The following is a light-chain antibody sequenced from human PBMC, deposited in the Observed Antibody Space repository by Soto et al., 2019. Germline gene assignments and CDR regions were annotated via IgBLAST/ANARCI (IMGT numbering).Light chain of an antibody. CDR1: QSVSIH. CDR3: QQYGSSPLT. V-gene: IGKV3-20*01. Sequence: EIVLTQYPGTLSLSPGERATLSCRASQSVSIHLAWYQQKPGQAPRLLIYGASSRATGIPDRFSGSGSGTDFTLTISRLEPEDFAVYYCQQYGSSPLTFGGGTKVDIK. CDR2: GAS. J-gene: IGKJ4*01.